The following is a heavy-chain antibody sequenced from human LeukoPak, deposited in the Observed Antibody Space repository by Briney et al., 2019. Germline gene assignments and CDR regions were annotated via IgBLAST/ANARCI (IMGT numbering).Heavy chain of an antibody. CDR2: ITGGHYAT. J-gene: IGHJ5*02. CDR3: TEDPNGDYIGAFDP. Sequence: QPGGSLRLSCAASGFSFSSFAMTWVRQAPGKGLEWVSSITGGHYATYNTDSVKGRFTISRDNAKNTLYLQMNSLRADDTAIYYCTEDPNGDYIGAFDPWGQGTLVTVSS. V-gene: IGHV3-23*01. CDR1: GFSFSSFA. D-gene: IGHD4-17*01.